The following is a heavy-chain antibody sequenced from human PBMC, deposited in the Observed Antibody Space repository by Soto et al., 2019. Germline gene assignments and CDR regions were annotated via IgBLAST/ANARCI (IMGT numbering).Heavy chain of an antibody. D-gene: IGHD3-22*01. CDR3: ARTYYDSDGGYYYYGMDV. CDR2: IYPGDSDT. V-gene: IGHV5-51*01. J-gene: IGHJ6*02. Sequence: GESLKISCKGSGYSFTSYWIGWVRQMPGKGLEWMGIIYPGDSDTRYSPSFQGQVTISADKSISTAYLQWSSLKASYTAMYYCARTYYDSDGGYYYYGMDVWGQGTTVTVSS. CDR1: GYSFTSYW.